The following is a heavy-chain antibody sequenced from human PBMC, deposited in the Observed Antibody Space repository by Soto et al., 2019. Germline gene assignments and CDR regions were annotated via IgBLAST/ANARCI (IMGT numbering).Heavy chain of an antibody. D-gene: IGHD3-10*01. CDR1: GFTFSSYG. CDR2: IWYDGSNK. CDR3: ARVGSCYGSGLDY. V-gene: IGHV3-33*01. J-gene: IGHJ4*02. Sequence: QVQLVESGGGVVQPGRSLRLSCAASGFTFSSYGMHWVRQAPGKGLEWVAVIWYDGSNKYYADSVKGRFTISRDNSKNTLYLQMNSLRAEDTAVYYCARVGSCYGSGLDYWGQGTLVTVSS.